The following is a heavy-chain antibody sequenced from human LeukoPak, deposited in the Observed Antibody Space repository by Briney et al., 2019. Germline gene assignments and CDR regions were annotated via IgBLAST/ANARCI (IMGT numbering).Heavy chain of an antibody. D-gene: IGHD3-10*01. J-gene: IGHJ3*02. CDR1: GGTFSSYA. CDR2: IIPIFGTA. Sequence: SVKVSCKASGGTFSSYAISWVRQAPGQGLEWMGGIIPIFGTANYAQKFQGRVTITADESTSTAYKELSSLRSEDTAVYYCARERNQGSGGNDAFDIWGQGTMVTVSS. V-gene: IGHV1-69*01. CDR3: ARERNQGSGGNDAFDI.